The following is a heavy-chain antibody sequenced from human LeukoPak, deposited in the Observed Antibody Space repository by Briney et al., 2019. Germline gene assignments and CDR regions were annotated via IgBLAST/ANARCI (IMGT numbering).Heavy chain of an antibody. D-gene: IGHD2-2*01. J-gene: IGHJ4*02. V-gene: IGHV3-30-3*01. CDR2: ISYDGSIK. CDR3: ARDRSTKYSCDY. Sequence: GGSLRLSCAASGFTFSSHAMHWVRQAPGKGLEWVAFISYDGSIKYYGDSVKGRFTISRDNSKNTLYLQMSSLRTEDTAVYYCARDRSTKYSCDYWGQGTLVSVSS. CDR1: GFTFSSHA.